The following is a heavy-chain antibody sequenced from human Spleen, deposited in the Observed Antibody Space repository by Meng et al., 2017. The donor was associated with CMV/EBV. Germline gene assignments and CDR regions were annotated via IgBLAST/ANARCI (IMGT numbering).Heavy chain of an antibody. CDR1: GFTVSSNY. V-gene: IGHV3-53*01. Sequence: GGSLRLSCAASGFTVSSNYMSWVRQAPGKGLEWVSVIYSGGSTYYADSVKGRFTISRDNSKNTLYLQMNSLRAEDTAVYYCARAPIVVVPFYGMDVWGQGTTVTVSS. D-gene: IGHD2-2*01. CDR2: IYSGGST. J-gene: IGHJ6*02. CDR3: ARAPIVVVPFYGMDV.